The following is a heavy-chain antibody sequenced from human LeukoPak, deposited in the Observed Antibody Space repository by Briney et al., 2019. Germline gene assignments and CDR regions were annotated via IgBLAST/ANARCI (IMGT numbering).Heavy chain of an antibody. CDR1: GFTLGNFD. Sequence: GGSPRLSCAASGFTLGNFDMHWVRQPPGKGLEWVSAITTSAGERYYVDSVRGRFTISRDVAKNSLFLQMTGLRAEDTAVYFCARGGLGELLTPRDPFDFWGHGTMVTVSS. CDR3: ARGGLGELLTPRDPFDF. V-gene: IGHV3-13*01. J-gene: IGHJ3*01. CDR2: ITTSAGER. D-gene: IGHD3-10*01.